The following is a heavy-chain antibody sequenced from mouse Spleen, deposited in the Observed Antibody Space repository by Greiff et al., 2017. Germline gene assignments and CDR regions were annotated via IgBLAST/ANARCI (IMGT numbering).Heavy chain of an antibody. V-gene: IGHV1-69*01. Sequence: QVQLKQPGAELVMPGASVKLSCKASGYTFTSYWMHWVKQRPGQGLEWIGEIDPSDSYTNYNQKFKGKATLTVDKSSSTAYMQLSSLTSEDSAVYYCASLYYYGSSYRFDYWGQGTTLTVSS. CDR1: GYTFTSYW. CDR3: ASLYYYGSSYRFDY. D-gene: IGHD1-1*01. CDR2: IDPSDSYT. J-gene: IGHJ2*01.